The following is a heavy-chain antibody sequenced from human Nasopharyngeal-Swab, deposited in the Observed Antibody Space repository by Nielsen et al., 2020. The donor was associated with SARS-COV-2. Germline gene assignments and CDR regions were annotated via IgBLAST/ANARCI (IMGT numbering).Heavy chain of an antibody. Sequence: SVKVSCKASGGTFSSYAISWVRQAPGQGLEWMGGIIPIFGTANYAQKFQGRVTITADESTSTAYMELSSLRSEDTAVYHCASEYSGYDHGDWGQGTLVTVSS. J-gene: IGHJ4*02. CDR2: IIPIFGTA. CDR1: GGTFSSYA. V-gene: IGHV1-69*13. D-gene: IGHD5-12*01. CDR3: ASEYSGYDHGD.